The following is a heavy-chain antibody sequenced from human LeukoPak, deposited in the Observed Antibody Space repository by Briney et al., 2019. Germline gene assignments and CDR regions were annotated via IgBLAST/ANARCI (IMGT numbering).Heavy chain of an antibody. Sequence: GGSLRLSRAASVFTFSSYAMHWVRQAPGKGLAWVAVISYDGSNKYYADSAKGRFIISRDNSTNTLYLQTNSLRGEDTAVYYSARDGSICGGDCDPRGVSSRGMDVWGQGTTVTVSS. CDR1: VFTFSSYA. J-gene: IGHJ6*02. D-gene: IGHD2-21*02. CDR2: ISYDGSNK. V-gene: IGHV3-30*04. CDR3: ARDGSICGGDCDPRGVSSRGMDV.